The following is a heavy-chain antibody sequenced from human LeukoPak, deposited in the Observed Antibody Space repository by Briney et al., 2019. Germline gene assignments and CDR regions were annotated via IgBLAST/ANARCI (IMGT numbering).Heavy chain of an antibody. CDR1: GFTFSSYG. Sequence: GGSLRLSCAASGFTFSSYGMHWVRQAPGKGLEWVAVISYDGSNKYYADSVKGRFTISRDNSKNTLYLQMNSLRAEDTAVYYCAREKRDCSSTSCYRLPEYYYYYYYMDVWGKGTTVTVSS. D-gene: IGHD2-2*02. V-gene: IGHV3-30*03. CDR3: AREKRDCSSTSCYRLPEYYYYYYYMDV. J-gene: IGHJ6*03. CDR2: ISYDGSNK.